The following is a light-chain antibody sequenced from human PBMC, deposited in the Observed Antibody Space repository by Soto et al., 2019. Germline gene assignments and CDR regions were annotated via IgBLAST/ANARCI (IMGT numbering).Light chain of an antibody. CDR3: QQYGSSPPLFT. CDR2: GAS. J-gene: IGKJ3*01. V-gene: IGKV3-20*01. Sequence: EIVLTQSPGTLSLSPGERATLSCRASQSVSSSYLAWYQQKPGQAPRLLIHGASSRATGIPDRFSGSGSGTDFTLTISRLEPEDSAVYYCQQYGSSPPLFTFGPGTKVDIK. CDR1: QSVSSSY.